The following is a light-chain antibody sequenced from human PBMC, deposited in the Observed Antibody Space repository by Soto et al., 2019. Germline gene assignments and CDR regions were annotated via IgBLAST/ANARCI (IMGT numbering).Light chain of an antibody. J-gene: IGLJ2*01. V-gene: IGLV2-8*01. Sequence: QSALSQPPSASGSPGQSVTISCTGTSSDVGAYKYVSWYQQHPGKAPKVMIYEVSERPSGVPDRFSGSKSANTASLTVSGLQADDEADYYCSSYAGSNTVVFGGGTKVTVL. CDR3: SSYAGSNTVV. CDR1: SSDVGAYKY. CDR2: EVS.